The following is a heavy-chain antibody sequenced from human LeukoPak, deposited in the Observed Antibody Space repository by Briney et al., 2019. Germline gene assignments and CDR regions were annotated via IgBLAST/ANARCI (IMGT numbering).Heavy chain of an antibody. CDR1: GFTFSSYA. V-gene: IGHV3-23*01. J-gene: IGHJ6*02. CDR3: ARAGGYSGYDSRSPFPPYYYYGMDV. Sequence: GGSLRLSCAASGFTFSSYAMTWVHQAPGKGLEWVPTISGSNSGSGGRTHYADSVKGRFTVSRDNSKNTLYLQMGSLRAEDMAVYYCARAGGYSGYDSRSPFPPYYYYGMDVWGQGTTVTVSS. D-gene: IGHD5-12*01. CDR2: ISGSNSGSGGRT.